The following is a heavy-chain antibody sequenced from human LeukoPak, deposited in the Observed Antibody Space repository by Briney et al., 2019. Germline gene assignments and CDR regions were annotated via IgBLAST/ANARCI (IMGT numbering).Heavy chain of an antibody. CDR3: ARYCSGGSCPKGYFDY. CDR2: IIPIFGTA. V-gene: IGHV1-69*13. Sequence: SVKVSCKASGGTFSSYAISWVRQAPGQGLEWMGGIIPIFGTANYAQKFQGRVTTTADESTSAAYMELSSLRSEDTAVYYCARYCSGGSCPKGYFDYWGQGTLVTVSS. CDR1: GGTFSSYA. D-gene: IGHD2-15*01. J-gene: IGHJ4*02.